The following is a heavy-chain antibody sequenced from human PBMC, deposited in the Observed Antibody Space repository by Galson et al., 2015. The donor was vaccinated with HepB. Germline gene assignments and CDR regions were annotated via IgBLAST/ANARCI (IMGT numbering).Heavy chain of an antibody. CDR3: ARDYGSSGWYLD. D-gene: IGHD6-19*01. J-gene: IGHJ4*02. V-gene: IGHV3-30-3*01. CDR2: ISYDGSNK. CDR1: GFTFSSYA. Sequence: SLRLSCAASGFTFSSYAMHWVRQAPGKGLEWVAVISYDGSNKYYADSVKGRFTISRDNSKNTLYLQMNSLRAEDTAVYYCARDYGSSGWYLDWGQGTLVTVSS.